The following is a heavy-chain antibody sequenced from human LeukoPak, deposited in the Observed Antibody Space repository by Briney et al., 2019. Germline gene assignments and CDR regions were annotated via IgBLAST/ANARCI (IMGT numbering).Heavy chain of an antibody. CDR3: ASVHPQYCTNGVCYPLDY. D-gene: IGHD2-8*01. CDR2: IIPIFGTA. J-gene: IGHJ4*02. Sequence: SVKVSCKASGGTFSSYAISWVRQAPGQGLEWMGGIIPIFGTANYAQKFQGRVTITTDESTSTAYMELSSLRSEDTAVYYCASVHPQYCTNGVCYPLDYWGQGTLVTVSS. CDR1: GGTFSSYA. V-gene: IGHV1-69*05.